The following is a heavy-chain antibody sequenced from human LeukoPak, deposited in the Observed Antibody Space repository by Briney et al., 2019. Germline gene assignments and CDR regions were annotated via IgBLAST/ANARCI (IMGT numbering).Heavy chain of an antibody. CDR1: GFTFSSYW. D-gene: IGHD2-15*01. J-gene: IGHJ5*02. CDR2: MNSDGSST. Sequence: TGGSLRLSCAASGFTFSSYWMHWVRQAPGKGLVWVSRMNSDGSSTSYADSVKGRFTISRDNAKNTLYLQMNSLRAEDTAVYYCARVVVVVAATGRTRWFDPWGQGTLVTVSS. V-gene: IGHV3-74*01. CDR3: ARVVVVVAATGRTRWFDP.